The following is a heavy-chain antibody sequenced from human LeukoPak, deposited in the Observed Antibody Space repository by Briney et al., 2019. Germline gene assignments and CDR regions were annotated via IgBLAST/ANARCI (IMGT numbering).Heavy chain of an antibody. J-gene: IGHJ2*01. CDR2: IYTSGST. CDR3: ARDSSYPLYWYFDL. V-gene: IGHV4-61*02. CDR1: GGSISSSSYY. D-gene: IGHD3-16*01. Sequence: SETLSLTCTVSGGSISSSSYYWSWIRQPAGKGLEWIGRIYTSGSTNYNPSLKSRVTMSVDTSKNQFSLKLSSVTAADTAVYYCARDSSYPLYWYFDLWGRGTLVTVSS.